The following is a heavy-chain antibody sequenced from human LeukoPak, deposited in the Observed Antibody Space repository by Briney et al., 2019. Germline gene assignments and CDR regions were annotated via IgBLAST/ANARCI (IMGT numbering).Heavy chain of an antibody. CDR3: AKAWELLDYYFDY. V-gene: IGHV3-23*01. Sequence: PGGSLRLSCAASGFTFSSYAMSWVRQAPGKGLEWVSAISGSGGSTYYADSVKGRFTISRDNSKNTLCLQMNSLRAEDTAVYYCAKAWELLDYYFDYWGQGTLVTVSS. D-gene: IGHD1-26*01. J-gene: IGHJ4*02. CDR1: GFTFSSYA. CDR2: ISGSGGST.